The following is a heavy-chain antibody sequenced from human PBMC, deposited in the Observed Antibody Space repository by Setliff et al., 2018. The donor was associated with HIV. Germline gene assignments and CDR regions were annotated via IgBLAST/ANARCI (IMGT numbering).Heavy chain of an antibody. J-gene: IGHJ4*02. CDR2: INTRGGST. CDR1: GTNLLPYY. D-gene: IGHD1-26*01. V-gene: IGHV1-2*02. CDR3: ASAGDPGSPPLDY. Sequence: ASVKVSCKTSGTNLLPYYMHWVRQAPGQGLEWMGVINTRGGSTSYAQKFQGRVTMTRDTSISTAYVEVIRLRSDDTAVYFCASAGDPGSPPLDYWGQGTLVTVSS.